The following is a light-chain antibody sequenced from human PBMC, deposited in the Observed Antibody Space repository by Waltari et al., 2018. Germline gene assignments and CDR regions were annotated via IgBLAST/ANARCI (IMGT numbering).Light chain of an antibody. V-gene: IGLV2-8*01. CDR3: SSYAGSKVV. CDR2: EVS. CDR1: RSDVGGYNH. J-gene: IGLJ2*01. Sequence: QSALPQPPSASGSPGQSATISCTGTRSDVGGYNHVSWDKQRPGTAPKLMIYEVSKRPSGVPDRFSGSKSGNTASLTVSGLQAEDEADYYCSSYAGSKVVFGGGTKLTVL.